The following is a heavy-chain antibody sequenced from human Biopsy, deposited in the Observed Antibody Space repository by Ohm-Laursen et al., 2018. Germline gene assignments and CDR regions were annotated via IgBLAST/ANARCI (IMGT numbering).Heavy chain of an antibody. CDR2: ITNTGRTV. V-gene: IGHV3-11*01. CDR3: ARELGNGMDV. Sequence: SLRLSCAASGFTFSDYYMNWIRQAPGKGLEWVSFITNTGRTVYADSVKGRFTISGDNADNSLHLQMKSPRAEDTAVYYCARELGNGMDVWGQGTPVTVSS. J-gene: IGHJ6*02. CDR1: GFTFSDYY.